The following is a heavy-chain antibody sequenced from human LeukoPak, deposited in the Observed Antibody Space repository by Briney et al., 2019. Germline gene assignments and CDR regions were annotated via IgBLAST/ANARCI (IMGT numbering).Heavy chain of an antibody. D-gene: IGHD5-18*01. J-gene: IGHJ5*02. CDR2: IYYSGST. CDR1: GGSISSSSYY. Sequence: SETLSLTCTGSGGSISSSSYYWGWIRQPPGKGLEWIGSIYYSGSTYYNPSLKSRVTISVDTSKNQFSLKLSSVTAADTAVYYCARDPGYSCGYVWFDPWGQGTLVTVSS. CDR3: ARDPGYSCGYVWFDP. V-gene: IGHV4-39*07.